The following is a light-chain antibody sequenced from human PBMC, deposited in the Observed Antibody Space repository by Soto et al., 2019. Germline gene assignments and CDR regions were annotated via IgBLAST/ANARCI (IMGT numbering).Light chain of an antibody. Sequence: EIALTQSPGTLSLSPGERATLSCRASQSVSSNNLAWYQQRPGQAPRVVIYGASTRATGIPERFSGSGSGTDFTLTISRLEPEDFAVYYCQHYDNSPPSVTFGPGTKVDIK. CDR1: QSVSSNN. V-gene: IGKV3-20*01. J-gene: IGKJ3*01. CDR3: QHYDNSPPSVT. CDR2: GAS.